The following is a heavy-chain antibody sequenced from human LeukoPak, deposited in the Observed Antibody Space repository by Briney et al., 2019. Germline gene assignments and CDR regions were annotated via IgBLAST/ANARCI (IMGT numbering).Heavy chain of an antibody. J-gene: IGHJ4*02. CDR3: ARDRPGPGYQLLYSSDY. CDR2: ISSSSSYI. CDR1: GFTFSSYS. V-gene: IGHV3-21*01. Sequence: GGSLRLSCAASGFTFSSYSMNWVRQAPGKGLEWVSSISSSSSYIYYADSVKGRFTISRDNAKNSLYLQMNSLRAEDTAVYYCARDRPGPGYQLLYSSDYWGQGTLVTVSS. D-gene: IGHD2-2*01.